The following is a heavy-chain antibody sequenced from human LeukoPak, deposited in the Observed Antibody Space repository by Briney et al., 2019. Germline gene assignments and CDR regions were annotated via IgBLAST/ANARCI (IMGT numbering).Heavy chain of an antibody. V-gene: IGHV1-2*02. D-gene: IGHD3-22*01. J-gene: IGHJ4*02. CDR1: GYTFTSYG. CDR2: INPHNGAT. Sequence: ASVKVSCKASGYTFTSYGISWVRQAPGQGLEWVGWINPHNGATNYAQKFQGRVTMTRGTSITTAFMELSRLKSDDTAVYYCARGRFFDSSGYAYWGQGTLVTVSS. CDR3: ARGRFFDSSGYAY.